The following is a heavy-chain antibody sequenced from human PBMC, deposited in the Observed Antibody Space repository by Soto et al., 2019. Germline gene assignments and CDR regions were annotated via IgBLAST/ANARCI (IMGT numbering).Heavy chain of an antibody. D-gene: IGHD2-2*01. CDR3: ARGTCTRYFDY. V-gene: IGHV3-33*01. CDR2: IWSGGSNE. J-gene: IGHJ4*02. CDR1: GFTFSSYG. Sequence: QVQLVESGGGVVQPGRSLRLSCAASGFTFSSYGMHWVRHAPGTGLEWVAAIWSGGSNENYADSVKGRFTISRDTSKNMLYLQMNSLRAEDTPVYYCARGTCTRYFDYWGQGSLVTVSS.